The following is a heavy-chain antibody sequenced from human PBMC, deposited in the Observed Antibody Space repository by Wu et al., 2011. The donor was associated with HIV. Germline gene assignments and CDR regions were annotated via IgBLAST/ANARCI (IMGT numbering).Heavy chain of an antibody. CDR1: GGTFSSYA. CDR2: IIPIFGTA. CDR3: ARAFDLAGSPAHFDY. Sequence: QVQLVQSGAEVKQPGSSVKVSCKASGGTFSSYAISWVRQAPGQGLEWMGGIIPIFGTANFAQNFQGRVTITADKSTSTAYMELSSLRSEDTGRWYYCARAFDLAGSPAHFDYWGQGTLVTVSS. J-gene: IGHJ4*02. D-gene: IGHD6-13*01. V-gene: IGHV1-69*14.